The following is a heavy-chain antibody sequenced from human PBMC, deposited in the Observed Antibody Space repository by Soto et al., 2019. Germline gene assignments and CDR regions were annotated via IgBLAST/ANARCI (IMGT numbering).Heavy chain of an antibody. CDR1: GYTFTSYY. D-gene: IGHD3-10*01. CDR3: ARADYVLLWFGELLRTSYYYYGMDV. Sequence: ASVNVSCKASGYTFTSYYMHWVRQAPGQGLEWMGIINPSGGSTSYAQKFQGRVTMTRDTSTSTVYMELSSLRSEDTAVYYCARADYVLLWFGELLRTSYYYYGMDVWGQGTTVTVSS. J-gene: IGHJ6*02. CDR2: INPSGGST. V-gene: IGHV1-46*01.